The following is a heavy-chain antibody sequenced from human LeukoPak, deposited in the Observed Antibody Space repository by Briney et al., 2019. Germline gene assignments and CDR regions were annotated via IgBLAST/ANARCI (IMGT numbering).Heavy chain of an antibody. Sequence: TGGSLRLSCAASGFTVSSNYMSWVRQAPGKGLEWVSYISSSSSTIYYADSVKGRFTISRDNAKNSLYLQMNSLRAEDTAVYYCARDKQVGATHFDYWGQGTLVTVSS. V-gene: IGHV3-48*01. D-gene: IGHD1-26*01. CDR3: ARDKQVGATHFDY. CDR1: GFTVSSNY. J-gene: IGHJ4*02. CDR2: ISSSSSTI.